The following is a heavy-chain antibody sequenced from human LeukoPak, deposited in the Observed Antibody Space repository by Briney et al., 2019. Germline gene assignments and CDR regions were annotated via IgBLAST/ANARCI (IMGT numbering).Heavy chain of an antibody. Sequence: GESLKISCKGSGYSFTSYWIGWVRQMPGKGLEWMGIIYPGDSDTRYSPSFQGQVTISADKSISTAYLQWSSLKASDTAMYYCARPRAPKYSGGWYAYWGQGTLVTVSS. V-gene: IGHV5-51*01. CDR2: IYPGDSDT. CDR3: ARPRAPKYSGGWYAY. CDR1: GYSFTSYW. J-gene: IGHJ4*02. D-gene: IGHD6-19*01.